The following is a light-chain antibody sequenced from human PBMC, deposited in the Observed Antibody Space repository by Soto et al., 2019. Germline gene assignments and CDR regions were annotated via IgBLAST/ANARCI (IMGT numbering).Light chain of an antibody. CDR3: YSYTSMCTGV. J-gene: IGLJ1*01. CDR1: SSDVGGYNY. CDR2: DVS. V-gene: IGLV2-14*01. Sequence: QSALTQPASVSGSPGQSITISCTGTSSDVGGYNYVSWYQQHPGKAPKLMIYDVSNRPSGVSNRFSGSKSGNTASLTISGLQAEEEADYYCYSYTSMCTGVFGTGTKLTVL.